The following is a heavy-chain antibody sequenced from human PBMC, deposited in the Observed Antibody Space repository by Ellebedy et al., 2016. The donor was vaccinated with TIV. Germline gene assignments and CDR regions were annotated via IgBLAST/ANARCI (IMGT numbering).Heavy chain of an antibody. CDR1: AFSFSSYE. D-gene: IGHD3-22*01. J-gene: IGHJ3*02. CDR3: ARVYYDSSHDAFDI. V-gene: IGHV3-48*03. CDR2: ISSSGSTI. Sequence: GGSLRLSCAASAFSFSSYEMNWVRQAPGKGLEWVSYISSSGSTIYYADSVKGRFTISRDNAKNSLYLQMNSLRAEDTAVYYCARVYYDSSHDAFDIWGQGTMVTVSS.